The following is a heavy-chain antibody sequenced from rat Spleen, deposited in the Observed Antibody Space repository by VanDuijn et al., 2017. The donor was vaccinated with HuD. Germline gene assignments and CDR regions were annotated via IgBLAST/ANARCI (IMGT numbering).Heavy chain of an antibody. D-gene: IGHD1-6*01. Sequence: QVQLKESGPDLVQPSQTLSLTCTVSGFSLNSNGVSWVRQPPGKGLEWMGVIWTGGSTSYNSLLKSRLSISRDISKSQVFLRMNSLQTEDTATYYCARDAGILRYWGQGVMVTVSS. CDR3: ARDAGILRY. CDR1: GFSLNSNG. J-gene: IGHJ2*01. V-gene: IGHV2-32*01. CDR2: IWTGGST.